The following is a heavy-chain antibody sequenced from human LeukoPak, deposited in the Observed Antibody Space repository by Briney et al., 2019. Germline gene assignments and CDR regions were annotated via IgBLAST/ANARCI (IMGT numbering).Heavy chain of an antibody. Sequence: SETLSLTCTVSGGSISSSSYYWGWIRQPPGTGLEWIGSIYYSGSTNYNPSLRSRVTISLDTSKNQFSLKLSSVTAADTAVYYCARGEYSSGPWGQGTLVTVSS. D-gene: IGHD3-22*01. J-gene: IGHJ5*02. CDR3: ARGEYSSGP. CDR1: GGSISSSSYY. CDR2: IYYSGST. V-gene: IGHV4-39*07.